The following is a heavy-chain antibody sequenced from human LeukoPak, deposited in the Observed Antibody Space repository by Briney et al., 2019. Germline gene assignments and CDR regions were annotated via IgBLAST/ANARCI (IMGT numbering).Heavy chain of an antibody. CDR3: ARDLYRIVVVPHYFDY. J-gene: IGHJ4*02. V-gene: IGHV3-7*01. Sequence: GGSLRLSCAASGFTFYDYGMTWVRQAPGKGLEWVANIKQDGSEKYYVDSVKGRFTISRDNAKNSLYLQMNSLRAEDTAVYYCARDLYRIVVVPHYFDYWGQGTLVTVSS. D-gene: IGHD3-22*01. CDR2: IKQDGSEK. CDR1: GFTFYDYG.